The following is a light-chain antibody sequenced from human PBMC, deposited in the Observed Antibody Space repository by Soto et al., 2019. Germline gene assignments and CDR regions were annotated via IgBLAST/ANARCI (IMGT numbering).Light chain of an antibody. V-gene: IGLV1-40*01. CDR1: SSNIGARYD. J-gene: IGLJ2*01. CDR2: GNN. CDR3: QSYDNSLGGYVV. Sequence: QSVLTQPPSVSGAPGQRVTISCTGSSSNIGARYDVHWYQQLPGTAPKLLVYGNNNRPSGVPDRFSGSKSGTSASLAITGLQAEDEADYYCQSYDNSLGGYVVFGGGTKLTVL.